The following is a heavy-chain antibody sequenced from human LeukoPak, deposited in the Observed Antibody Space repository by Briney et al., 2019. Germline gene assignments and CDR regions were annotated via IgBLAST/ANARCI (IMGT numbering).Heavy chain of an antibody. Sequence: GGSLRLSCAASGFTVSSNYMSWVRQAPGKGLEWVSVINSGGSTYYADSVKGRFTISRDNSKNTLYLQMNSLRAEDTAVYYCARDGRIFGVGPYYYYGMDVWGQGTTVTVSS. CDR1: GFTVSSNY. CDR2: INSGGST. D-gene: IGHD3-3*01. CDR3: ARDGRIFGVGPYYYYGMDV. J-gene: IGHJ6*02. V-gene: IGHV3-66*01.